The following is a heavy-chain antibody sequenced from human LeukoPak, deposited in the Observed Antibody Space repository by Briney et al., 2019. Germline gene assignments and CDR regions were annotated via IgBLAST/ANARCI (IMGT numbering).Heavy chain of an antibody. Sequence: SVKVSCKASGGTFSSHAISWVRQAPGQGLEWVGGIIPIFGTTNYAQKFQGRVTITTDESTSTGYMELRSLRSDDTAVYYCARGDSGHDYGFDNWGQGTLVTVSS. CDR3: ARGDSGHDYGFDN. CDR2: IIPIFGTT. D-gene: IGHD5-12*01. J-gene: IGHJ4*02. V-gene: IGHV1-69*05. CDR1: GGTFSSHA.